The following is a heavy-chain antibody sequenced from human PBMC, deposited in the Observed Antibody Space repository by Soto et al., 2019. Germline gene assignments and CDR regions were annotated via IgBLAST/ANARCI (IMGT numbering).Heavy chain of an antibody. CDR1: GGTFSSYT. D-gene: IGHD3-16*02. CDR3: ASPYDYVWGSYRYNMAY. Sequence: SVKVSCKASGGTFSSYTISWVRQAPGQGLEWMGRIIPILGIANYAQKFQGRVTITADKSTSTAYMELSSLRSEDTAVYYCASPYDYVWGSYRYNMAYWGQGTLVTVSS. J-gene: IGHJ4*02. V-gene: IGHV1-69*02. CDR2: IIPILGIA.